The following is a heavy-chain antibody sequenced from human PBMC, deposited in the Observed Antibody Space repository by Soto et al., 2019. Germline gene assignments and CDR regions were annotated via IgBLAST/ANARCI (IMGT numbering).Heavy chain of an antibody. CDR3: ARSARLAYYYDSSGLRYGMDV. CDR2: IWYDGSNK. D-gene: IGHD3-22*01. J-gene: IGHJ6*02. V-gene: IGHV3-33*01. Sequence: GGSLRLSCAASGFTFSSYGMHWVRQAPGKGLEWVAVIWYDGSNKYYADSVKGRFTISRDNSKNTLYLQMNSLRAEDTAVYYCARSARLAYYYDSSGLRYGMDVWGQGTTVTVS. CDR1: GFTFSSYG.